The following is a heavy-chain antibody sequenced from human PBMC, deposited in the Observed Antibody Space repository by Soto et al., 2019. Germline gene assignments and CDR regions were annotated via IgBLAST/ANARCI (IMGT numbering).Heavy chain of an antibody. CDR1: GSMFSDYY. CDR3: ARGHYTMDV. V-gene: IGHV3-11*03. Sequence: VQLMQSGGGLVKPGGSLRISCAASGSMFSDYYMTWIRQTPVKGLEWVAYISTASDTTYVDSVRGRFTIYRDNARNSLYLQMNSLRAEDSAVYFCARGHYTMDVWGQGTTVTVS. J-gene: IGHJ6*02. CDR2: ISTASDT.